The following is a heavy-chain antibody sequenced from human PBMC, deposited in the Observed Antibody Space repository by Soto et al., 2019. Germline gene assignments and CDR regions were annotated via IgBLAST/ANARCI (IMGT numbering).Heavy chain of an antibody. Sequence: GGSLRLSCAASGFTFSNAWMNWVRQAPGKGLEWVGRIKSKTDGGTTDYAAPVKGRFTISRDDSKNTLYLQMNSLKTEDTAVYYCTTDLFGLELPAKQYGMDVWGQGTTVTVSS. CDR1: GFTFSNAW. D-gene: IGHD1-7*01. CDR2: IKSKTDGGTT. J-gene: IGHJ6*02. V-gene: IGHV3-15*07. CDR3: TTDLFGLELPAKQYGMDV.